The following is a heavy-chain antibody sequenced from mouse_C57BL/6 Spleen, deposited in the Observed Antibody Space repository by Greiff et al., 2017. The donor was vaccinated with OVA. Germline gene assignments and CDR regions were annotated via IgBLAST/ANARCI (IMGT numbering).Heavy chain of an antibody. J-gene: IGHJ1*03. V-gene: IGHV2-5*01. D-gene: IGHD1-1*01. CDR1: GFSLTSYG. Sequence: QVQLQQSGPGLVQPSQSLSITCTVSGFSLTSYGVHWVRQSPGKGLEWLGVIWRGGSTDYNAAFMSRLSITKDNSKSQVFFKINSLQADDTAIYYCAKTSTTVVATPYFDVWGTGTTVTVSS. CDR3: AKTSTTVVATPYFDV. CDR2: IWRGGST.